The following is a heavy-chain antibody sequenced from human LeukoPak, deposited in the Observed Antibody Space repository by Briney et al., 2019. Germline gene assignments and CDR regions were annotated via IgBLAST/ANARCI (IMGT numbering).Heavy chain of an antibody. J-gene: IGHJ3*01. V-gene: IGHV3-66*01. CDR3: ARGLVGPSDDAFDV. CDR2: LYPAGDT. CDR1: GFTFSVYA. D-gene: IGHD1-26*01. Sequence: GGSLRLSCATSGFTFSVYAMSWVRQAPGKALEWVSILYPAGDTFYPDSLKGRFTISRDISKNTLFLEMNSLRVEDTAVYYCARGLVGPSDDAFDVWGQGTVVTVSS.